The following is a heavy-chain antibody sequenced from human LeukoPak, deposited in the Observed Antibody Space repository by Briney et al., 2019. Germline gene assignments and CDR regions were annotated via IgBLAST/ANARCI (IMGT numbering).Heavy chain of an antibody. CDR2: IYYSGST. Sequence: MPSETLSLAFTVSGGSISSYYWSWIRQPPGKGLEWIGYIYYSGSTNYNPSLKSRVTISVDTSKSQFSLKLSSVTAADTAVYYCARLSHPGGSRWYFDYWGQGTLVTVSS. CDR1: GGSISSYY. J-gene: IGHJ4*02. CDR3: ARLSHPGGSRWYFDY. D-gene: IGHD6-13*01. V-gene: IGHV4-59*08.